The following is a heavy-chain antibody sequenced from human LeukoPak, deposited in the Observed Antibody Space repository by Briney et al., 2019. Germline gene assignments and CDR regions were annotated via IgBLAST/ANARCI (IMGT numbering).Heavy chain of an antibody. Sequence: SETLSLTCTVSGGSISGSNYYWGWIRQPPGKGLEWIGSIYYSGSTYYNPSLKSRVTISVDTSKNQFSLKLSSVTAADTAVYYCAREISLVGGSMDVWGQGTTVTVSS. CDR3: AREISLVGGSMDV. CDR2: IYYSGST. V-gene: IGHV4-39*07. CDR1: GGSISGSNYY. D-gene: IGHD6-6*01. J-gene: IGHJ6*02.